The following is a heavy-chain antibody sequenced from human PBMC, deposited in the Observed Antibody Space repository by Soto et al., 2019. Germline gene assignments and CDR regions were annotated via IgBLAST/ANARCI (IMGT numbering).Heavy chain of an antibody. Sequence: QVQLVESGGGVVQPGRSLRLSCAASGFTFSSYGMHWVRQAPGKGLEWVAVISYDGSNKYYADSVKGRFTISRDNSKNTLYLQINSLRSEDTDVYYCAKDRGGYCSGGSCADAFDICVHGTMVTVSS. CDR2: ISYDGSNK. CDR1: GFTFSSYG. V-gene: IGHV3-30*18. CDR3: AKDRGGYCSGGSCADAFDI. D-gene: IGHD2-15*01. J-gene: IGHJ3*02.